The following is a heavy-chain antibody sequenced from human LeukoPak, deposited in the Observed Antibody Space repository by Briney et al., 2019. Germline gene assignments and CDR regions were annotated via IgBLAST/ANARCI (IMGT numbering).Heavy chain of an antibody. D-gene: IGHD1-26*01. CDR3: ARRPLWIVGATCNWFDP. V-gene: IGHV4-4*02. J-gene: IGHJ5*02. CDR1: GGSISSSNW. Sequence: ASETLPLTCAVSGGSISSSNWWSWVRPPPGKGLEWIGEIYHSGSTNYNPSLKSRVTISVDKSKNQFSLKLSSVTAADTAVYYCARRPLWIVGATCNWFDPWGQGTLVTVSS. CDR2: IYHSGST.